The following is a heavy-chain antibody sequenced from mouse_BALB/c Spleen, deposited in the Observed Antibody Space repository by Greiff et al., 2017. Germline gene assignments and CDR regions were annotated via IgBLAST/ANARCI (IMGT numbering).Heavy chain of an antibody. CDR2: INPSNGRT. CDR3: ARVGFDDDVSWYFDV. D-gene: IGHD2-12*01. CDR1: GYTFTSYW. J-gene: IGHJ1*01. V-gene: IGHV1S81*02. Sequence: QVKLQQPGAELVKPGASVKLSCKASGYTFTSYWMHWVKQRPGQGLEWIGEINPSNGRTNYNEKFKSKATLTVDKSSSTAYMQLSSLTSEDSAVYYCARVGFDDDVSWYFDVWGAGTTVTVSS.